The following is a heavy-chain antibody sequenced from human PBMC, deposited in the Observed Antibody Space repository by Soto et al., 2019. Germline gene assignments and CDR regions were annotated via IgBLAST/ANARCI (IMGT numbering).Heavy chain of an antibody. CDR3: ERDAESGSYSGY. CDR2: ISAYNGNT. V-gene: IGHV1-18*01. D-gene: IGHD1-26*01. Sequence: QVQLVQSGAEVKKPGASVKVSCKGSGYTFTNYGITWVRQAPGQGLEWMGWISAYNGNTNYAQKLQGRVTMTTDTSTSTAYMELRSLRSDDTAVYYCERDAESGSYSGYWGQGTLVTVSS. J-gene: IGHJ4*02. CDR1: GYTFTNYG.